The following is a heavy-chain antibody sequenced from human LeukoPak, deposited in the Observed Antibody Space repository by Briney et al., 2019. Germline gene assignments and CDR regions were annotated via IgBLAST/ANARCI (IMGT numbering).Heavy chain of an antibody. CDR1: GYTFTGYY. CDR2: INPNSGGT. V-gene: IGHV1-2*02. Sequence: ASVKVSCKASGYTFTGYYMHWVRQAPGQGLEWMGWINPNSGGTNYAQKFQGRVTMTRDTSISTAYMELSRLRSDDTAVYYCARDRVYYYGSGSYRFDPWGQGTLVTVSS. D-gene: IGHD3-10*01. J-gene: IGHJ5*02. CDR3: ARDRVYYYGSGSYRFDP.